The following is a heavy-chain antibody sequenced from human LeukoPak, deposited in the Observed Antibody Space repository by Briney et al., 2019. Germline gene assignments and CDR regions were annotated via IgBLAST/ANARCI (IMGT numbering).Heavy chain of an antibody. D-gene: IGHD7-27*01. CDR1: GFSFTNAW. Sequence: PGGSLRLSCAASGFSFTNAWMSWVRQAPGKGLEWVARIKSKTDGGTTDYAAPVKGRFTISTDDSKNTLYLQINSLKTEDTAVYYCTAGLGKSDFDYWGQGTLVTVSS. CDR2: IKSKTDGGTT. V-gene: IGHV3-15*01. J-gene: IGHJ4*02. CDR3: TAGLGKSDFDY.